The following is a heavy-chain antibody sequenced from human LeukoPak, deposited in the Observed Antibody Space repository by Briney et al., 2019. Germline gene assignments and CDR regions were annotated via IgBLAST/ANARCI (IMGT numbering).Heavy chain of an antibody. D-gene: IGHD2-2*02. CDR1: GGSISSGSYF. V-gene: IGHV4-61*02. CDR2: IYSSGTT. CDR3: ARVSKDIVVVPAAIRGEWVNSYYYYMDV. Sequence: SETLSLTCAVSGGSISSGSYFWSWIRQSAGKGLEWIGRIYSSGTTNYNPSLKSRVTISIDTSNNQFSLKLSSVTAADTAVYYCARVSKDIVVVPAAIRGEWVNSYYYYMDVWGKGTTVTVSS. J-gene: IGHJ6*03.